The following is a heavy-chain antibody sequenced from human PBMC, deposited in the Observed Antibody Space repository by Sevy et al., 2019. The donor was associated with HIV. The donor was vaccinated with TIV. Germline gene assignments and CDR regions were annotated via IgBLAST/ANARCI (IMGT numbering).Heavy chain of an antibody. Sequence: GGSLRLSCAVSGFTFSDYYMTWIRQAPGKGLEWISYISSSGGTMYYADSVKCRFTISRDNGRNSLHLQMNSLRAEDTAVYYCARVLYDSGGNEGWFDPWGQGTLVTVSS. CDR2: ISSSGGTM. CDR3: ARVLYDSGGNEGWFDP. CDR1: GFTFSDYY. D-gene: IGHD3-22*01. J-gene: IGHJ5*02. V-gene: IGHV3-11*01.